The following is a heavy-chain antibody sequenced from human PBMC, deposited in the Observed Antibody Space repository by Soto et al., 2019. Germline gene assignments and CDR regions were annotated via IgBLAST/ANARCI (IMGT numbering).Heavy chain of an antibody. V-gene: IGHV3-7*05. CDR3: ARDKRRDGYNETPFDY. Sequence: PGGSLRLSCAASGFTFSSYWMGWVRQAPGKGLEWVANIKQDGSEKYYVDSVKGRFTISRDNAKNSLYLQMNSLRAEDTAVYYCARDKRRDGYNETPFDYWGQGTLVTVSS. CDR2: IKQDGSEK. J-gene: IGHJ4*02. CDR1: GFTFSSYW. D-gene: IGHD5-12*01.